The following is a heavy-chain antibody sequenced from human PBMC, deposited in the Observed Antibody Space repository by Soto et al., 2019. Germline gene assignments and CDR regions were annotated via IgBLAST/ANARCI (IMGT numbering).Heavy chain of an antibody. CDR3: ARVWGGLRFLEWLPSTYYYYMDV. J-gene: IGHJ6*03. D-gene: IGHD3-3*01. V-gene: IGHV4-59*01. Sequence: SETLSLTCTVSGGSISSYYWSWIRQPPGKGLEWIGYIYYSGSTNYNPSLKSRVTISVDTSKNQFSLKLSSVTAADTAVYYCARVWGGLRFLEWLPSTYYYYMDVWGKGTTVTVSS. CDR2: IYYSGST. CDR1: GGSISSYY.